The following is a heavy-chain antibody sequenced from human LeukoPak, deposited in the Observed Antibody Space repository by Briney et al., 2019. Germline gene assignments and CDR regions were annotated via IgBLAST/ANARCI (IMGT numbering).Heavy chain of an antibody. D-gene: IGHD3-10*01. J-gene: IGHJ4*02. CDR1: GFIFSNYA. V-gene: IGHV3-30*01. CDR2: ISSDGSKT. Sequence: GGSLRLSCAASGFIFSNYAMHWVRQAPGKGLEWVALISSDGSKTYHADSVKGRFSISRDNSKNTLYLQLNSLRAEDTSVYYCARDSTYWYDSGSSGPHYFDYWGQGTLVTDSS. CDR3: ARDSTYWYDSGSSGPHYFDY.